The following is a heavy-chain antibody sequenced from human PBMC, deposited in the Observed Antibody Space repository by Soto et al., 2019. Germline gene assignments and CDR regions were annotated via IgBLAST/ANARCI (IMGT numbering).Heavy chain of an antibody. CDR3: ETTFYDILTGYYTDY. J-gene: IGHJ4*02. V-gene: IGHV4-59*01. CDR1: GGSISSYY. Sequence: SETLSLTCTVSGGSISSYYWSWIRQPPGKGLEWTGYTYYSGSTNYNPSLKSRVTISVDTSKNQFSLKLSSVTAADTAMYYCETTFYDILTGYYTDYWGQGTLVTVSS. D-gene: IGHD3-9*01. CDR2: TYYSGST.